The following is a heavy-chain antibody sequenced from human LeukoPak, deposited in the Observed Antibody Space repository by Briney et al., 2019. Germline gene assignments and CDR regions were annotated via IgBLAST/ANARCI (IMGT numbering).Heavy chain of an antibody. J-gene: IGHJ5*02. CDR2: IYYSGST. Sequence: SETLSLTCTVSGGSVSSAGYYWSWIRQPPGKGLEWIGYIYYSGSTNYNPSLKSRVTISVDTSKNQFSLKLSSVTAADTAVYYCARGSNYVAYRFDPWGQGTLVTVSS. CDR3: ARGSNYVAYRFDP. D-gene: IGHD4-11*01. V-gene: IGHV4-61*08. CDR1: GGSVSSAGYY.